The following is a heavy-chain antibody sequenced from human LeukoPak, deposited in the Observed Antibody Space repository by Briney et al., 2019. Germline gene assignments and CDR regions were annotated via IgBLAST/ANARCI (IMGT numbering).Heavy chain of an antibody. D-gene: IGHD5-18*01. Sequence: SETLSLTCTVSGGPISSYYWSWIRQPAGKGLEWIGRIYYSGSTNYNPSLKSRVTISVDTSKNQFSLKLSSVTAADTAVYYCASVDTAMVAYYWGQGTLVTVSS. CDR3: ASVDTAMVAYY. V-gene: IGHV4-4*07. CDR2: IYYSGST. J-gene: IGHJ4*02. CDR1: GGPISSYY.